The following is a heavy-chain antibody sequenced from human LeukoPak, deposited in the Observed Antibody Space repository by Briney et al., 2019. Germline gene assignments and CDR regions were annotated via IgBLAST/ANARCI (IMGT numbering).Heavy chain of an antibody. CDR3: ARVSIAARLDYYYMDV. Sequence: SQTLSLTCTVSGGSISSGSYYWSWIRQPAGKGLEWIGRIYTSGSTNYNPSLNSRVTISVDTSKNQFSLKLSSVTAADTAVYYCARVSIAARLDYYYMDVWGKGTTVTVSS. J-gene: IGHJ6*03. CDR2: IYTSGST. CDR1: GGSISSGSYY. V-gene: IGHV4-61*02. D-gene: IGHD6-6*01.